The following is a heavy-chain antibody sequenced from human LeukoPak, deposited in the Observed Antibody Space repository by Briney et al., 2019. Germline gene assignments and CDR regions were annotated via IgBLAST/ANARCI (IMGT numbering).Heavy chain of an antibody. D-gene: IGHD6-19*01. CDR3: TTSFMTVAGKVDY. V-gene: IGHV3-15*04. Sequence: GGSLRLSCAASGFTFSNVWMSWVRQAPGKGLEWVGRIESKTDGGTLDYAAPVKGRFTISRDDSKNTLYLQMNSLKTEDTAVYYCTTSFMTVAGKVDYWGQGTLATVSS. CDR2: IESKTDGGTL. J-gene: IGHJ4*02. CDR1: GFTFSNVW.